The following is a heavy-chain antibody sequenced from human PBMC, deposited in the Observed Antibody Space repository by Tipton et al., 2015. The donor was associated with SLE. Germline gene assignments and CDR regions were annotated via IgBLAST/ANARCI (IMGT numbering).Heavy chain of an antibody. J-gene: IGHJ3*02. Sequence: LRLSCAASGFPFSNYAMTWVRQAPGKGLEWIGEINHSGSTNYNPSLKSRVTISVDTSKNQFSLKLSSVTAAGTAVYYCAGVSRDAFEIWGQGTMVTVSS. CDR3: AGVSRDAFEI. D-gene: IGHD5/OR15-5a*01. CDR2: INHSGST. CDR1: GFPFSNYA. V-gene: IGHV4-34*01.